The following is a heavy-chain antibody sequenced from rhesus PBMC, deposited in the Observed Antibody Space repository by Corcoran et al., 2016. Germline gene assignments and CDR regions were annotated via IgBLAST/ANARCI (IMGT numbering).Heavy chain of an antibody. CDR2: IRPLVGIT. CDR3: ARVGYSGSWNAFSFDY. CDR1: GFTFGSYA. J-gene: IGHJ4*01. D-gene: IGHD6-25*01. Sequence: QVQLVQSGAEVKKPGASVKVSCKASGFTFGSYAISWGRQAPGQGLEWMEVIRPLVGITNYTEQFQGRATITADTSTSTAYMELSSLRTEDTAVYYCARVGYSGSWNAFSFDYWGQGVLVTVSS. V-gene: IGHV1-198*02.